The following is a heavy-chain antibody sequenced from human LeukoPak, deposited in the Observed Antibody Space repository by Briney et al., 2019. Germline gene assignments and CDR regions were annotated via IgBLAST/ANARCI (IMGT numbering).Heavy chain of an antibody. CDR3: ARERSTVTEFDY. J-gene: IGHJ4*02. V-gene: IGHV4-34*01. CDR2: VNPSGNT. CDR1: GETFSGFY. Sequence: SETLPPTCAVYGETFSGFYWSWIRQPPGKGLEWIGEVNPSGNTNYNPSLKSRVTISADTSKNQFSLKLTSVTAADTAIYYCARERSTVTEFDYWGRGTLVIVSS. D-gene: IGHD4-17*01.